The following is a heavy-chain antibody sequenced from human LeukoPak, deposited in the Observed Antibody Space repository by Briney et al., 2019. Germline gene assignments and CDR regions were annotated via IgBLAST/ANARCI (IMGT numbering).Heavy chain of an antibody. CDR3: ARRPDYGDY. J-gene: IGHJ4*02. CDR2: ISPNSGGT. Sequence: ASVKVSCKASGYSFTGYYIHWVRQAPGQGLEWMGWISPNSGGTNYAQKVQGRVTMTRDTSIGTVYMELSGLRSDDTAVYYCARRPDYGDYWGQGTLVTVSS. V-gene: IGHV1-2*02. CDR1: GYSFTGYY.